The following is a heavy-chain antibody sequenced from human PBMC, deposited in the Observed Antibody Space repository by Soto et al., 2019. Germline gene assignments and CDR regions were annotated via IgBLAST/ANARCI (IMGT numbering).Heavy chain of an antibody. Sequence: PGGSLRLSCAASGFTVSSNYMSWVRQAPGKGLEWVSVIYSGGSTYYADSVKGRFTISRDNSKNTLYLQMNSLRAEDTAVYYCARGHYDFWSGYNNWFDPWGQGTMVTVYS. D-gene: IGHD3-3*01. J-gene: IGHJ5*02. CDR3: ARGHYDFWSGYNNWFDP. V-gene: IGHV3-53*01. CDR2: IYSGGST. CDR1: GFTVSSNY.